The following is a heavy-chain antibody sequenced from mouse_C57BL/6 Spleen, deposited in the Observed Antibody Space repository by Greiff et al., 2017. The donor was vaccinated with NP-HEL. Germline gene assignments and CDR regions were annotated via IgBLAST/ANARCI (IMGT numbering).Heavy chain of an antibody. CDR1: GFTFSDFY. CDR2: SRNTANDYTT. CDR3: ARDGLTTVVPFAY. J-gene: IGHJ3*01. V-gene: IGHV7-1*01. D-gene: IGHD1-1*01. Sequence: EVQLVESGGGLVQSGRSLRLSCATSGFTFSDFYMEWVRQAPGTGLEWIAASRNTANDYTTEYSASVKGRSIVSRDTSQSILYLQMNALRAEDTARYYGARDGLTTVVPFAYWGQGTLVTGSA.